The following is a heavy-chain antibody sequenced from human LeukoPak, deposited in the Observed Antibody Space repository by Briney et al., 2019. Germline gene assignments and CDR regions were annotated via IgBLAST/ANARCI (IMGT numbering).Heavy chain of an antibody. J-gene: IGHJ3*02. CDR2: IHYSGSA. CDR3: ARERDSNYYDSRGYSDAFDI. CDR1: GGSIRSGAYF. D-gene: IGHD3-22*01. Sequence: SVTLSLTCTVSGGSIRSGAYFWSWIRQRPGKGLEWIGYIHYSGSAYYNPSPKSRITVSVDTTKNQFSLKLSSVTAADTAVYYCARERDSNYYDSRGYSDAFDIWGQGTMVTVSS. V-gene: IGHV4-31*03.